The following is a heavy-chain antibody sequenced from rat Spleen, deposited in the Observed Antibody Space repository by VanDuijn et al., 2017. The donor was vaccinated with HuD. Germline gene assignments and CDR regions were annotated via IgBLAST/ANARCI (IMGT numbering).Heavy chain of an antibody. CDR2: IGTGVGNT. J-gene: IGHJ2*01. V-gene: IGHV5S23*01. CDR3: ARLGYTYYGYNYFDY. CDR1: GFTFSNYD. Sequence: EVQLVESGGGLVQPGRSLKLSCAASGFTFSNYDMAWVRQAPTEGLEWVASIGTGVGNTYFRDSVRGRFTISRDNAKSTLYLQMNSLRSEDTATYYCARLGYTYYGYNYFDYWGQGVMVTVSS. D-gene: IGHD1-9*01.